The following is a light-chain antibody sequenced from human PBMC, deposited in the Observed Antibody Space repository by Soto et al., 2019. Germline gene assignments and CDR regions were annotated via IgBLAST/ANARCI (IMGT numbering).Light chain of an antibody. CDR2: TYN. J-gene: IGLJ2*01. V-gene: IGLV1-44*01. CDR3: AAWDDSLNGVL. Sequence: QSVLTQPPSASGTPGQRVTISCSGSGSNIGSNTVNWYQQPPGTAPKLLIYTYNQRPSGVPDRFSGSKSGTSASLAISGLHSEDEADYYCAAWDDSLNGVLFGGGTKVTVL. CDR1: GSNIGSNT.